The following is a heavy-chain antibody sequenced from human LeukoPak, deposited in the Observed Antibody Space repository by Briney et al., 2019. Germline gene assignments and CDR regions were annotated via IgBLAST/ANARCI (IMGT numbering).Heavy chain of an antibody. Sequence: GGSLRLSCAASGFTFSSYSMNWVRQAPGKGLEWVSSISSSSSYIYYADSVKGRFTISRDNAKNSLYLQMNSLRAEDTAVYYCARDPGSGYYPGPFDYWGQGTLVTVSS. J-gene: IGHJ4*02. D-gene: IGHD3-22*01. CDR2: ISSSSSYI. CDR3: ARDPGSGYYPGPFDY. CDR1: GFTFSSYS. V-gene: IGHV3-21*01.